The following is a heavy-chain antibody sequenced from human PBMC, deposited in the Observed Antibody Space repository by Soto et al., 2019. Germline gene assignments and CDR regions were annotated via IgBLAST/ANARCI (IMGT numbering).Heavy chain of an antibody. CDR3: ARGGRSGYYGSTFFNGMDV. J-gene: IGHJ6*02. D-gene: IGHD3-3*01. CDR1: GGSISRSYW. V-gene: IGHV4-4*02. Sequence: QVQLQESGTGLVKPSGTLSLTCAVSGGSISRSYWWSWVRQSPGKGLEWIGEISHSGSTNYNPSLKSRVIILDDKSQNQFSLTLNSVTAADTAVYYCARGGRSGYYGSTFFNGMDVWGQGTTVTVSS. CDR2: ISHSGST.